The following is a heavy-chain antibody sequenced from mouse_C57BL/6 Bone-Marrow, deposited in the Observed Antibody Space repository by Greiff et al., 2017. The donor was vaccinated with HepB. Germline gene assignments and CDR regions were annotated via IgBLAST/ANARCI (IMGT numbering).Heavy chain of an antibody. CDR2: IDPENGDT. Sequence: VQLQQSGAELVRPGASVTLSCTASGFNIKDDYMHWVKQRPEQGLEWIGWIDPENGDTEYASKFQGTATITADTSSNTAYLQLSSLTSEDTAVYYCTTGWLLAYYWGQGTTLTVSS. J-gene: IGHJ2*01. V-gene: IGHV14-4*01. CDR3: TTGWLLAYY. D-gene: IGHD2-3*01. CDR1: GFNIKDDY.